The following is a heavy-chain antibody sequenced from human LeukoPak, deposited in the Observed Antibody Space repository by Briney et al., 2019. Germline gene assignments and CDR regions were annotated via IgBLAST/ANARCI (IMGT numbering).Heavy chain of an antibody. J-gene: IGHJ4*02. V-gene: IGHV3-66*01. CDR3: ARDPPAVSINTYA. CDR2: IFSHGET. D-gene: IGHD2-8*01. Sequence: GGSLRLSCAASGFTVGNNYMNWVRQAPGKGLEWVSLIFSHGETSYADSVKARFTISRDNSKNTLYLQMNGLRVEDTAVYYCARDPPAVSINTYAWGQGTLVTVSP. CDR1: GFTVGNNY.